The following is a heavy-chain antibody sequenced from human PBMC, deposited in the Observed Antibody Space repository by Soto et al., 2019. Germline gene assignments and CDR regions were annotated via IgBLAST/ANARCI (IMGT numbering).Heavy chain of an antibody. D-gene: IGHD3-10*01. J-gene: IGHJ6*02. Sequence: GASVKLSCKASGGTFSSYAISWVRQAPGQGLEWMGGIIPSFGTANYAQKFQGRVTITADKSTSTAYMELSSLRSEDTAVYYCASGGPGNTVNYYYYGMDVWGQGTTVTVSS. CDR1: GGTFSSYA. CDR3: ASGGPGNTVNYYYYGMDV. CDR2: IIPSFGTA. V-gene: IGHV1-69*06.